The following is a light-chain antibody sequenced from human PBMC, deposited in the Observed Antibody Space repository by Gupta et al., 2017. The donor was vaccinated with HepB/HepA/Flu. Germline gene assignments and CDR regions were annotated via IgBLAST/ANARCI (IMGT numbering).Light chain of an antibody. J-gene: IGKJ1*01. Sequence: DIQMTKSQSSLSASVGDRVTITCRASQSINNFLNWYQQKLGKAPKLLIYAASSLQSGVPSRFSGSGSGTDFTRTISSLQPEDFATYYCQQGYNTPRTFGQGTKVEIK. V-gene: IGKV1-39*01. CDR2: AAS. CDR1: QSINNF. CDR3: QQGYNTPRT.